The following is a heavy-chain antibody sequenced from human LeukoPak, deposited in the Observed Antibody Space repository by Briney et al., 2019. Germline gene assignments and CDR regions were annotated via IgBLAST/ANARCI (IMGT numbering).Heavy chain of an antibody. V-gene: IGHV3-48*03. CDR1: GFTFSSYG. Sequence: GGSLRLSCAASGFTFSSYGMNWVRRTPGRGLEWLSYISSSGSNINYADSVKGRFSISGDNAENSLFLQMSSLRAEDTAVCYCARRSSFDYWGQGVLVTVSS. CDR2: ISSSGSNI. J-gene: IGHJ4*02. CDR3: ARRSSFDY.